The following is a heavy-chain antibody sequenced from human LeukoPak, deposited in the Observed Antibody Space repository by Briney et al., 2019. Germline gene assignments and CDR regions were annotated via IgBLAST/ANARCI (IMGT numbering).Heavy chain of an antibody. V-gene: IGHV3-23*01. CDR1: GFTFSYYW. J-gene: IGHJ4*02. Sequence: GGSLRLSCATSGFTFSYYWMTWVRQAPGKGLEWLSTISGNGNTYYADSVKGRFTTSRDNSKNMLSVQMNSLTAGDTATYYCQLATDCWGQGTLVTVSS. CDR3: QLATDC. D-gene: IGHD6-6*01. CDR2: ISGNGNT.